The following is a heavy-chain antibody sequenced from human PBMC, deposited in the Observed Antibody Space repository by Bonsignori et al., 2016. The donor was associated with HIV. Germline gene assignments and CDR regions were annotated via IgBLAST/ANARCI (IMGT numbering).Heavy chain of an antibody. Sequence: QVQLQESGPGLVKPSQILSLTCTVSGGSISRGSYYWNWIRQPAGRGLEWIGRIYTSGSTDYNPSSRVEPTISVDTSKEPVLPEAELCDRRRHGLLYCARDGLGGTYSSLAFDIWGQRDKWSPSLQ. CDR2: IYTSGST. CDR3: ARDGLGGTYSSLAFDI. V-gene: IGHV4-61*02. J-gene: IGHJ3*02. CDR1: GGSISRGSYY. D-gene: IGHD1-26*01.